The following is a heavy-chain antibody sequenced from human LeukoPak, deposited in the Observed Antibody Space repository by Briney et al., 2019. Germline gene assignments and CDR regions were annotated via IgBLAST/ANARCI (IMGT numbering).Heavy chain of an antibody. Sequence: GGSLRLSCAAYGFTFSSYPMYWVRQAPGKGLEWVSALSDSGGDTYYADSVKGRFTISRDNAKTTLYLQMNSLRAEETAVYNCAKGDCSSGSCYFDYWGQGTQVTVSS. CDR1: GFTFSSYP. V-gene: IGHV3-23*01. CDR3: AKGDCSSGSCYFDY. J-gene: IGHJ4*02. D-gene: IGHD2-15*01. CDR2: LSDSGGDT.